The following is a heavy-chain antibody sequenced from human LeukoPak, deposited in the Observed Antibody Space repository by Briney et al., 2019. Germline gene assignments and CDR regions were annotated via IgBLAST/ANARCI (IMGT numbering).Heavy chain of an antibody. V-gene: IGHV4-34*01. Sequence: SETLSLTCAVYDGSFGGYYWSWIRQPPGKGLEWIGEINHSGSTNYNPSLKSRVTISVDTSKNQFSLKLSSVTAADTAVYYCARTMAAAARRYFQHWGQGTLVTVSS. CDR2: INHSGST. D-gene: IGHD6-13*01. CDR1: DGSFGGYY. J-gene: IGHJ1*01. CDR3: ARTMAAAARRYFQH.